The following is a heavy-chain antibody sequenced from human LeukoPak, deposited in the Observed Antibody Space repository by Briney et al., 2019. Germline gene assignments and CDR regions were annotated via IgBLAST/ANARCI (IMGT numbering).Heavy chain of an antibody. CDR1: GYTFTSYD. D-gene: IGHD1-7*01. Sequence: ASVKVSCKASGYTFTSYDINWVRQATGQGLEWMGWMNPNSGNTGYAQKFQGRVTITRNTSISTAYMELSRLISDDTAVYYCARIESITGTTGDWFDPWGQGTLVTVSS. V-gene: IGHV1-8*03. CDR2: MNPNSGNT. J-gene: IGHJ5*02. CDR3: ARIESITGTTGDWFDP.